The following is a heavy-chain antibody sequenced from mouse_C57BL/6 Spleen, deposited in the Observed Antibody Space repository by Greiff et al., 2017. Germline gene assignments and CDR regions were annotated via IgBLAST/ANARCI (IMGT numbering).Heavy chain of an antibody. V-gene: IGHV2-2*01. CDR2: IWSGGST. CDR1: GFSLTSYG. J-gene: IGHJ3*01. Sequence: VQLQQSGPGLVQPSQSLSITCTVSGFSLTSYGVHWVRQSPGKGLEWLGVIWSGGSTDYNAAFISRLSISKDNSKSQVFFKMNSLQADDTAIYYCAGRRGAYWGQGTLVTVSA. CDR3: AGRRGAY.